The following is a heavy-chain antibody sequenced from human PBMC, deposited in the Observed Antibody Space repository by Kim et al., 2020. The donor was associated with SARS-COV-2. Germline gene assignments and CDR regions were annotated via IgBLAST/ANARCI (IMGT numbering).Heavy chain of an antibody. V-gene: IGHV3-43*02. CDR1: GFTFDDYA. D-gene: IGHD3-22*01. Sequence: GGSLRLSCAASGFTFDDYAMHWVRQAPGKGLEWVSLISGDGGSTYYADSVKGRFTISRDNSKNSLYLKMNSLRTEDTALYYCAKDQGYYDSSGYLVYWGQGTLVTVSA. CDR2: ISGDGGST. J-gene: IGHJ4*01. CDR3: AKDQGYYDSSGYLVY.